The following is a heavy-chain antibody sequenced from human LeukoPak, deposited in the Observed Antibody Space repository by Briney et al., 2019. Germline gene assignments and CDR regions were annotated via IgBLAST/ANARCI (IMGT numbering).Heavy chain of an antibody. CDR1: GFTFSDYY. CDR3: ARDMGRYCSGGSCYSDPWFDP. V-gene: IGHV3-11*01. J-gene: IGHJ5*02. Sequence: GGSLRLSCAASGFTFSDYYMSWIRQAPGKGLEWVSYISRSGSTIYYADSVKGRFTISRDNAKNSLYLQMNSLRAEDTAVYYCARDMGRYCSGGSCYSDPWFDPWGQGTLVTVSS. CDR2: ISRSGSTI. D-gene: IGHD2-15*01.